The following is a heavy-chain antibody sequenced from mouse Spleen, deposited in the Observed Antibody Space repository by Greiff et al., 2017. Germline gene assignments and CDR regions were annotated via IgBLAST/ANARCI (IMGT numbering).Heavy chain of an antibody. CDR2: IWSGGST. D-gene: IGHD2-2*01. V-gene: IGHV2-2*01. CDR1: GFSLTSYG. Sequence: QVQLQQSGPGLVQPSQSLSITCTVSGFSLTSYGVHWVRQSPGKGLEWLGVIWSGGSTDYNAAFISRLSISKDNSKSQVFFKMNSLQADDTAIYYCAFYGYFSGFAYWGQGTLVTVSA. CDR3: AFYGYFSGFAY. J-gene: IGHJ3*01.